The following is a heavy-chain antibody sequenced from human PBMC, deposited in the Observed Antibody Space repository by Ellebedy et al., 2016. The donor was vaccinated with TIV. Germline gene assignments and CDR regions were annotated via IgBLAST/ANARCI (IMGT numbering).Heavy chain of an antibody. CDR2: IYYIGTT. D-gene: IGHD4-23*01. Sequence: MPSETLSLTCNVSGCSISSYYWSWIRQPPGKGLGRIGHIYYIGTTNYSPSLKGRVSISVDTSENQFSLRLTSVTAADTAVYYCARGHGQGGNMCDSWGRGILVTVSS. V-gene: IGHV4-59*03. CDR1: GCSISSYY. CDR3: ARGHGQGGNMCDS. J-gene: IGHJ4*02.